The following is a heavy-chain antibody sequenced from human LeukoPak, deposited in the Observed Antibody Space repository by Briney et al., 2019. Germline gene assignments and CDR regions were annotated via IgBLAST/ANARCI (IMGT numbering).Heavy chain of an antibody. CDR1: SGSFSGYY. CDR3: AREDGVDYYDTSGYYSPSFDY. J-gene: IGHJ4*02. Sequence: PSETLSLTCAVYSGSFSGYYWSWLRQPPGKGLEWIGEINHSGSTNYNPSLKSRVTISVDTSKNQFSLKLSSVTAADTVVYYCAREDGVDYYDTSGYYSPSFDYWGQGTLVTVSS. CDR2: INHSGST. D-gene: IGHD3-22*01. V-gene: IGHV4-34*01.